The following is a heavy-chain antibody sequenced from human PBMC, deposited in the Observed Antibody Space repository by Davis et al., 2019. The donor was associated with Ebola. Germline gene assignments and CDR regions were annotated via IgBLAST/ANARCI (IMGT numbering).Heavy chain of an antibody. CDR1: GFTFSSYS. D-gene: IGHD3-10*01. V-gene: IGHV3-21*01. J-gene: IGHJ4*02. Sequence: GESLKISCAASGFTFSSYSMNWVRQAPGKGLEWVSSISSSSSYIYYADSVKGRFTISRDNAKNSLYLQMNSLRAEDTAVYYYARAVYYYGSGSYSDYFDYWGQGTLVTVSS. CDR2: ISSSSSYI. CDR3: ARAVYYYGSGSYSDYFDY.